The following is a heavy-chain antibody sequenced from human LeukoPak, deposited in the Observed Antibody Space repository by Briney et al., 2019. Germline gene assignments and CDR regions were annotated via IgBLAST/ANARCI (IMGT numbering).Heavy chain of an antibody. CDR3: AVMATMSAFDY. V-gene: IGHV3-21*01. Sequence: GGSLRLSCAASGFTFSSYSMNWVRQAPGKGLEWVSSISSSSSYMYYADSVKGRFTISGDNAKNSLYLQMNSLRAEDTAVYYCAVMATMSAFDYWGQGTLVTVSS. CDR1: GFTFSSYS. D-gene: IGHD5-24*01. CDR2: ISSSSSYM. J-gene: IGHJ4*02.